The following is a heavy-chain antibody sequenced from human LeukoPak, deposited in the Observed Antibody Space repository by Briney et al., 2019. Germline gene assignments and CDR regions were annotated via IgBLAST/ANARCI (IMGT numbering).Heavy chain of an antibody. D-gene: IGHD2/OR15-2a*01. CDR2: IIPIFGTA. CDR1: GGTFSGYA. V-gene: IGHV1-69*13. CDR3: ASAPGPSPILSYGMDV. Sequence: ASVKVSCKASGGTFSGYAISWVRQAPGQGLEWMGGIIPIFGTANYAQKFQGRVTITADESTSTAYMELSSLRSEDTAVYYCASAPGPSPILSYGMDVWGKGTTVTVSS. J-gene: IGHJ6*04.